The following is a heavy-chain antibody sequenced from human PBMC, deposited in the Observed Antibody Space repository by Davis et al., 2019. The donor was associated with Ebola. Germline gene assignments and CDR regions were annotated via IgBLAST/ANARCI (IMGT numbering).Heavy chain of an antibody. V-gene: IGHV3-21*01. J-gene: IGHJ5*02. D-gene: IGHD4-11*01. CDR2: ISSSSSYI. Sequence: PGGSLRLSCAASGFTFSSYSMNWVRQAPGKGLEWVSSISSSSSYIYYADSVKGRFTISRDNAKNSLYLQMNSLRAEDTAVYYCARGGPPTVTTCWFDPWGQGTLVTVSS. CDR1: GFTFSSYS. CDR3: ARGGPPTVTTCWFDP.